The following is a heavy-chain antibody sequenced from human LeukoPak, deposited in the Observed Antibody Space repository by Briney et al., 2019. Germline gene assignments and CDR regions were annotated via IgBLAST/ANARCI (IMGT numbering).Heavy chain of an antibody. Sequence: GGSLRLSCQGSGFTFGSYDMHWVRQTSENGLEWVSTIDTDGGTYHADSVKGRFTVSRDNLRNSMYLHMNRLSASDTGVYYCTRIWSGRYSGGVDVWGLGTTVTVFS. V-gene: IGHV3-13*01. CDR1: GFTFGSYD. D-gene: IGHD1-26*01. J-gene: IGHJ6*02. CDR2: IDTDGGT. CDR3: TRIWSGRYSGGVDV.